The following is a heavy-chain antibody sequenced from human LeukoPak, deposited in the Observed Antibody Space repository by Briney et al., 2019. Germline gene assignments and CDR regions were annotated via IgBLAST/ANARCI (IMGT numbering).Heavy chain of an antibody. CDR1: GFTFSSYA. J-gene: IGHJ3*02. CDR3: VKTLISVAGTGAFDI. V-gene: IGHV3-64D*09. CDR2: ISSNGGST. D-gene: IGHD6-19*01. Sequence: PGGSLRLSCSASGFTFSSYAMHWVRGAPGKGLEYVSVISSNGGSTYYADSVKGRFTISRDNSKNTLYLQMSSLRAEDTAVYYCVKTLISVAGTGAFDIWRQGTMVTVSS.